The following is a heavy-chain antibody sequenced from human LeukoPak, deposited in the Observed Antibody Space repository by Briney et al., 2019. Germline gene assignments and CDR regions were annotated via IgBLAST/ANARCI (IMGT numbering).Heavy chain of an antibody. V-gene: IGHV3-30*02. Sequence: GGSLRPSCAASGFTFSSYGMHWVRQAPGKGLEWVAFIRYDGSNKYYADSVKGRFTISRDNSKNTLYLQMNSLRAEDTAVYYCAKDGAIVSGDYYYYYMDVWGKGTTVTISS. CDR3: AKDGAIVSGDYYYYYMDV. J-gene: IGHJ6*03. CDR2: IRYDGSNK. CDR1: GFTFSSYG. D-gene: IGHD5/OR15-5a*01.